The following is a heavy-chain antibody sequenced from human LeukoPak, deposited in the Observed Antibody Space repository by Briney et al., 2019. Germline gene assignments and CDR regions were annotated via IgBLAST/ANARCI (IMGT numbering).Heavy chain of an antibody. CDR2: ISSSGSTI. Sequence: GGSLRLSCAAAGLTFSSYEMNWVRQAPGKGLEWVSYISSSGSTIYYADSVKGRFTISRDNAKNSLYLQMNSLRAEDTAVYYCARGGRGLSPPIDAFDIWGQGTMVTVSS. CDR1: GLTFSSYE. J-gene: IGHJ3*02. V-gene: IGHV3-48*03. CDR3: ARGGRGLSPPIDAFDI. D-gene: IGHD3-16*02.